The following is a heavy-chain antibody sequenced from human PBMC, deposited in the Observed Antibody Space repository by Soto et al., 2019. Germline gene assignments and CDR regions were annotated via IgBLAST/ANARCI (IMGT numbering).Heavy chain of an antibody. CDR3: ARGRGRKVRGVYYYYGMDV. V-gene: IGHV4-31*03. Sequence: QVQLQESGPGLVKPSQTLSLTCTVSGGSISSGGYYWSWIRQHPGKGLEWIGYIYYSGSTYYNPSLKSRVTISVDTSKNQFSLKLSSVTAADTAVYYCARGRGRKVRGVYYYYGMDVWGQGTTVTVSS. CDR1: GGSISSGGYY. CDR2: IYYSGST. J-gene: IGHJ6*02. D-gene: IGHD3-10*01.